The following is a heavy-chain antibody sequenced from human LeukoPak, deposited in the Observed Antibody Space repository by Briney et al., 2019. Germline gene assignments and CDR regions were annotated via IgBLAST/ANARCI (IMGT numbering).Heavy chain of an antibody. V-gene: IGHV4-61*02. CDR1: GASISSGSYY. Sequence: SETLSLTCTVSGASISSGSYYWSWIRQPAGKGLEWIGRIYTSGNTNYNPSLKSRVTISVDTSKNQFSLKLSSVTAADTAVYYCARGGTGYCSGGSCEGHFDYWGQGTLVTVSS. J-gene: IGHJ4*02. CDR2: IYTSGNT. CDR3: ARGGTGYCSGGSCEGHFDY. D-gene: IGHD2-15*01.